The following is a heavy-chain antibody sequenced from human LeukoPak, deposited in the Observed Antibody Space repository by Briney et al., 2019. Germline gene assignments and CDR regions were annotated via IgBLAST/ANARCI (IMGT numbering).Heavy chain of an antibody. Sequence: GGSLRLSCAASGFTVSTNYMHWVRQAPGKGLEWVSVVYSGGSTYYADSVKGRFTISRDNSKNTLYLQMSSLRAEDTAFYYCARGGYSSGWYRDWGQGTLVTVSS. CDR2: VYSGGST. CDR3: ARGGYSSGWYRD. J-gene: IGHJ4*02. D-gene: IGHD6-19*01. CDR1: GFTVSTNY. V-gene: IGHV3-53*01.